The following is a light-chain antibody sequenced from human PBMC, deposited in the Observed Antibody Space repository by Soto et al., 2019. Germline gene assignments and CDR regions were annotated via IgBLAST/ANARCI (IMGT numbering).Light chain of an antibody. Sequence: DIQMTQSPSTLSASVGDRVTITCRASQSISYWLAWYQQKPGKAPNLLIYKASSLESGVPSRFSGSGSGTEFTLTINSLQPYDFATYYCQHYSNYPLTFGGGTKVEI. V-gene: IGKV1-5*03. CDR2: KAS. CDR1: QSISYW. J-gene: IGKJ4*01. CDR3: QHYSNYPLT.